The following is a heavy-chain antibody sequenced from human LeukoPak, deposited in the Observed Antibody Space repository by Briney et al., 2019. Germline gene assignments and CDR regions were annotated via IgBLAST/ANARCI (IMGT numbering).Heavy chain of an antibody. D-gene: IGHD3-22*01. Sequence: PGGSLRLSCAASGFTFSSYAMHWVRQAPGKGLEWVAVISYDGSNKYYADSVKGRFTISRDNSKNTLYLQMNSLRAEDTAVYYCARALPDSSGQFDYWGQGTQVIVSS. CDR3: ARALPDSSGQFDY. CDR1: GFTFSSYA. V-gene: IGHV3-30*04. CDR2: ISYDGSNK. J-gene: IGHJ4*02.